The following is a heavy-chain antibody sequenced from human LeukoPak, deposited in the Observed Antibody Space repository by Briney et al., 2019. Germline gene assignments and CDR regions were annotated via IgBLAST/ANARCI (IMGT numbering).Heavy chain of an antibody. CDR2: IYPRDGST. Sequence: ASVKLSCTASGYPFTRNYIHWVRQAPGQGLEWMGMIYPRDGSTSYAQKFQGRVTVTRDMSTSTVHMELSGLRSEDTAVYYCARDQEGFDYWGQGTLVTVSS. CDR1: GYPFTRNY. V-gene: IGHV1-46*01. CDR3: ARDQEGFDY. J-gene: IGHJ4*02.